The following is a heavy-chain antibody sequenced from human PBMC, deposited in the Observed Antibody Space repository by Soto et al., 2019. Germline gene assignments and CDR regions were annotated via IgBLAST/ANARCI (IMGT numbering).Heavy chain of an antibody. CDR1: GGSISSTIYS. Sequence: SETLSLTCTVSGGSISSTIYSWDWIRQPPGKGLEWIGSIFYSGSTYYNPSLKSRVTISVDTSKNQFSLELSSMTAADTAVYYCARGGDWKFDYWGQGSLVTVSS. CDR3: ARGGDWKFDY. CDR2: IFYSGST. J-gene: IGHJ4*02. D-gene: IGHD2-21*02. V-gene: IGHV4-39*07.